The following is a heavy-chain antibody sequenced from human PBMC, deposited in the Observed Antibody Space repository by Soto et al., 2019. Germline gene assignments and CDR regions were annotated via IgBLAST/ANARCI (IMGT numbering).Heavy chain of an antibody. D-gene: IGHD3-22*01. CDR3: VRPSGYYDTSGYYGAFYYYGRDV. V-gene: IGHV3-64D*06. CDR2: ISSNGGSA. Sequence: PGGSLRLSCSGSGFTFSSYAMHWVRQAPGKGLEYVSAISSNGGSAYYADSVKGRFTISRDNSKNTLYPQMSSLRAEDTAVYYCVRPSGYYDTSGYYGAFYYYGRDVWGQGTTVTV. CDR1: GFTFSSYA. J-gene: IGHJ6*02.